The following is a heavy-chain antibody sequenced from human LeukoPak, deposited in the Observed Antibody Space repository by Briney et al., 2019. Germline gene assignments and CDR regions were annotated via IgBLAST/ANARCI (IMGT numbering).Heavy chain of an antibody. CDR1: RFTFSTFA. V-gene: IGHV3-21*01. J-gene: IGHJ3*02. D-gene: IGHD3-3*02. Sequence: PGGSLRLSCAASRFTFSTFAMNWVRQAPGKGLEWVSSISSSSSYIYYADSVKGRFTISRDNAKNSLYLQMNSLRAEDTAVYYCARAHFHAFDIWGQGTMVTVSS. CDR3: ARAHFHAFDI. CDR2: ISSSSSYI.